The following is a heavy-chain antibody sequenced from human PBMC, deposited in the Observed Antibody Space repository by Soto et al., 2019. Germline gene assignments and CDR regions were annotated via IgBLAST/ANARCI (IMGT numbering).Heavy chain of an antibody. CDR2: INHSGST. V-gene: IGHV4-34*01. Sequence: XASLSLACAVCRGCVSSYYLSWIRQTPGKGLEWIGEINHSGSTNYNPSLKSRVTISVDTSKNQFSLKLSSVTAADTAVYYCARGPDYYDSSGYPAWGQGTLVTVSS. D-gene: IGHD3-22*01. J-gene: IGHJ4*02. CDR3: ARGPDYYDSSGYPA. CDR1: RGCVSSYY.